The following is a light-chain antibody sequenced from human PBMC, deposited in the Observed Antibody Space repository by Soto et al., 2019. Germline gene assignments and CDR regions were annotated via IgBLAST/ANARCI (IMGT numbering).Light chain of an antibody. CDR3: QQSYSTPYT. CDR1: QTISSY. J-gene: IGKJ2*01. V-gene: IGKV1-39*01. CDR2: AAS. Sequence: DIQMTQSPSSLSASVGDRVTLTCRASQTISSYLNWYQQKPGKAPKVLIYAASSLQSGVPSRFSGSGSGTDFTLTISSLQPEDFATYYCQQSYSTPYTFGQGT.